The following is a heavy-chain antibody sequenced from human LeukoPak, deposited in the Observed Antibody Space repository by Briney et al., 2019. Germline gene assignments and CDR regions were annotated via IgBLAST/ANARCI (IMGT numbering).Heavy chain of an antibody. D-gene: IGHD2-21*02. CDR2: ISSSGSTV. V-gene: IGHV3-48*01. Sequence: GGSLRLSCAASGFTFSTYSMSWVRQAPGKGLEWLSYISSSGSTVHYSDSVKGRFTISRDNAKNSLYLQMNSLRAEDTAVYCCARVLVTWYYFDSWGQGILVTVSS. CDR1: GFTFSTYS. CDR3: ARVLVTWYYFDS. J-gene: IGHJ4*02.